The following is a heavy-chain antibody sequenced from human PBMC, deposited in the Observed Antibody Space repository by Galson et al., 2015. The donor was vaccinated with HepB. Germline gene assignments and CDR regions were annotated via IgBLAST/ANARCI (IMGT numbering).Heavy chain of an antibody. V-gene: IGHV3-33*01. CDR3: ARDGGLTGNFDYYYYDMDV. CDR2: IWSDGTNK. J-gene: IGHJ6*02. CDR1: GFTFSSYG. D-gene: IGHD1-1*01. Sequence: SLRLSCAASGFTFSSYGMHWVRQAPDKGLEWVAVIWSDGTNKYYADSVKGRFTISRDNSKNTLYLQMDSLRAEDTAVYYCARDGGLTGNFDYYYYDMDVWGQGTTVTVSS.